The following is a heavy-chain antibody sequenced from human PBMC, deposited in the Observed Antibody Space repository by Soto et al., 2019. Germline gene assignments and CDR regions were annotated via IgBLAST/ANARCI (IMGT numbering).Heavy chain of an antibody. Sequence: QVQLQESGPGLVKPSETLSLTCTVSGGSITRGGYYWSWIRQHPGKGLEWIVYIYNSGTTYYNPFLKRRVTISVDTSKNQFSLKLTSVTAADTAVYYCARAPAPWGQGTLVTVSS. CDR3: ARAPAP. CDR1: GGSITRGGYY. J-gene: IGHJ5*02. V-gene: IGHV4-31*03. CDR2: IYNSGTT.